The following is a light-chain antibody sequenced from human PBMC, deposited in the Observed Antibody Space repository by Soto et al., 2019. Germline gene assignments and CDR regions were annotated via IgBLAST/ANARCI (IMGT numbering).Light chain of an antibody. CDR2: EVT. CDR1: SSDVGAYDF. CDR3: TSHAGSYNFPDV. Sequence: QSVLTQPPSTSGTPGQSVTISCSGTSSDVGAYDFVSWYQHHPGKAPKLMIYEVTKRPSGVPDRFSGSKSGNTASLTVSGLQAEDEADYYCTSHAGSYNFPDVFGTGTKGHVL. V-gene: IGLV2-8*01. J-gene: IGLJ1*01.